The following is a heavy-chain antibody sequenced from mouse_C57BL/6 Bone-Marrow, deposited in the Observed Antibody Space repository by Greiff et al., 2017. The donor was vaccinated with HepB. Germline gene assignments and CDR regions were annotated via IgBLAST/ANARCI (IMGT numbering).Heavy chain of an antibody. Sequence: EVQGVESGGGLVKPGGSLKLSCAASGFTFSSYAMSWVRQTPEKRLEWVATISDGGSYTYYPDNVKGRFTISRDNAKNNLYLQMSHLKSEDTAMYYCARGPVVATDYFDYWGQGTTLTVSS. CDR2: ISDGGSYT. V-gene: IGHV5-4*01. D-gene: IGHD1-1*01. CDR1: GFTFSSYA. J-gene: IGHJ2*01. CDR3: ARGPVVATDYFDY.